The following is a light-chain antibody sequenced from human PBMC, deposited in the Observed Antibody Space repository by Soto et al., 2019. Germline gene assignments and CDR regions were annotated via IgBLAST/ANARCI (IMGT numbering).Light chain of an antibody. V-gene: IGLV1-44*01. J-gene: IGLJ1*01. CDR2: SNN. Sequence: QSVLTQPPSASGTPGQRGTISCSGSSSNIGSNTVNWYQQLPGTAPKLLIYSNNQRPSGVPDRFSGSKYGTSASLAISGRQSEDEADYYCAAWDDSLNGLVFGTGTKLTV. CDR3: AAWDDSLNGLV. CDR1: SSNIGSNT.